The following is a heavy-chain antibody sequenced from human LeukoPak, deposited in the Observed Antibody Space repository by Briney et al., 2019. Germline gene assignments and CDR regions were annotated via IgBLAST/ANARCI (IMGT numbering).Heavy chain of an antibody. Sequence: GASVTVSFKASGGTFISYAISWVRQAPGQGLEWMGGIIPIFGTANYAQKFQGRVTITTDESTSTAYMELSSLRSEDTAVYYCARGYCSGGSCYGYRNWFDPWGQGTLVTVSS. D-gene: IGHD2-15*01. CDR1: GGTFISYA. CDR2: IIPIFGTA. J-gene: IGHJ5*02. V-gene: IGHV1-69*05. CDR3: ARGYCSGGSCYGYRNWFDP.